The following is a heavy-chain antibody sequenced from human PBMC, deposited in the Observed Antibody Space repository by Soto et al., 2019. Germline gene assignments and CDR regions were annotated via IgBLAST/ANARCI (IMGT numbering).Heavy chain of an antibody. CDR2: IYYSGST. Sequence: QVQLQESGPGLVKPSQTLSLTCTVSGGSISSGGYYWNWIRQHPGKGLEWIGYIYYSGSTYYNPSLKSRITISIDTSNNQFSLNLSSVTAADTAVYYCARVEMATITRYWGQGTLVTVSS. V-gene: IGHV4-31*03. D-gene: IGHD5-12*01. CDR3: ARVEMATITRY. CDR1: GGSISSGGYY. J-gene: IGHJ4*02.